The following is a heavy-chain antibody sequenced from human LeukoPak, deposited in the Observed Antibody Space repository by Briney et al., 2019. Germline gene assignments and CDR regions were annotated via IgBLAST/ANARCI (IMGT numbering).Heavy chain of an antibody. CDR1: GFSLTTSGMC. CDR3: AQMIAVHVTDTGDPIGRYYFFMDV. Sequence: SGPALVKPTQTLTLTCSFSGFSLTTSGMCVSWIRQSPGKALEWLARIDWDDNKYYNPSLKTRLAISKDTSKDQVVLTVTNMDPADTATYYCAQMIAVHVTDTGDPIGRYYFFMDVWGEGTTVTVSS. J-gene: IGHJ6*03. V-gene: IGHV2-70*11. CDR2: IDWDDNK. D-gene: IGHD1-20*01.